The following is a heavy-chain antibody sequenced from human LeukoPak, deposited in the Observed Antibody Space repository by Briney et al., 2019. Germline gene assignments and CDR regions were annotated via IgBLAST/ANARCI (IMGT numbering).Heavy chain of an antibody. CDR3: AKMIKPSSGSCYDY. CDR1: VFTFSSYA. D-gene: IGHD2-15*01. Sequence: GGSLRLSCAASVFTFSSYAMSWVRQAPGRGLEWVSAISGSGGSTYYADSVKGRFTISRDNSKNTLYLQMNSLRAEDTAVYYCAKMIKPSSGSCYDYWGQGTLVTVSS. CDR2: ISGSGGST. J-gene: IGHJ4*02. V-gene: IGHV3-23*01.